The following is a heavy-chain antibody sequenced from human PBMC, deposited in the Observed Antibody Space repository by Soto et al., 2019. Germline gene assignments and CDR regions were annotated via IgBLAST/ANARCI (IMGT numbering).Heavy chain of an antibody. CDR3: AREFLGDYIWGSYRPRLDY. CDR2: INAGNGNT. Sequence: GASVKVSCKASGYTFTSYAMHWVRQAPGQRLEWMGWINAGNGNTKYSQKFQGRVTITRDTSASTAYMELSSLRSEDTAVYYCAREFLGDYIWGSYRPRLDYWGQGTLVTVSS. J-gene: IGHJ4*02. V-gene: IGHV1-3*01. D-gene: IGHD3-16*02. CDR1: GYTFTSYA.